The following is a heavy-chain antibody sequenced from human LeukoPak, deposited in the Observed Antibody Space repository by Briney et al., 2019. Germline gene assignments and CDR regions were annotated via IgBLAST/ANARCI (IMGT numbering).Heavy chain of an antibody. J-gene: IGHJ4*02. V-gene: IGHV4-39*01. CDR3: ASKLNDFWSGYYGNYFDY. CDR2: MYYSGST. CDR1: GGSISSSSYY. Sequence: SETLSLTCTVSGGSISSSSYYWGWIRQPPGKGLEWIGSMYYSGSTYYNPSLKSRVTISVDTSKNQFSLKLSSVTAADTAVYYCASKLNDFWSGYYGNYFDYWGQGTLLTASS. D-gene: IGHD3-3*01.